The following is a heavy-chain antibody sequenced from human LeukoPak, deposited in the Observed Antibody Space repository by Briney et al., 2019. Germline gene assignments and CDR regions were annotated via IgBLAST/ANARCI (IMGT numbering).Heavy chain of an antibody. J-gene: IGHJ5*02. CDR2: IYYSGST. Sequence: SETLSLTCTVSGGSISSYYWSWIRQPPGKGLEWIGYIYYSGSTNYNPSLKSRVTISVDTSKNQFSLKLSSVTAADTAVCYCARALGYCSGGSCPNWFDPWGQGTLVTVSS. D-gene: IGHD2-15*01. CDR3: ARALGYCSGGSCPNWFDP. V-gene: IGHV4-59*01. CDR1: GGSISSYY.